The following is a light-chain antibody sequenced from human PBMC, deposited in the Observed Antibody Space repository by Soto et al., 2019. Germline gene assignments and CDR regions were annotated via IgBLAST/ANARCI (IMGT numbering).Light chain of an antibody. CDR3: LHYGSSAFT. CDR1: QSVSSSY. V-gene: IGKV3-20*01. J-gene: IGKJ3*01. Sequence: EIVLTQSPGTLSLSPGERATLSCRASQSVSSSYLAWYQQKPGQAPRLLIYGASSRATGNPDRFSGSGSGTDFTLTISRLEPEDFAVYYCLHYGSSAFTFGPGTKVDIK. CDR2: GAS.